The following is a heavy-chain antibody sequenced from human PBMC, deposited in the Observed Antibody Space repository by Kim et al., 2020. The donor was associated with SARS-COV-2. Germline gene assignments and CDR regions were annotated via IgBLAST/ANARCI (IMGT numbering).Heavy chain of an antibody. Sequence: TNYADSGKGRFTISTDNAKNTLYLQMSSLRAEDTAVYFCARGSSGYYYVDYWGQGTLVTVSS. D-gene: IGHD3-22*01. CDR2: T. CDR3: ARGSSGYYYVDY. J-gene: IGHJ4*02. V-gene: IGHV3-74*01.